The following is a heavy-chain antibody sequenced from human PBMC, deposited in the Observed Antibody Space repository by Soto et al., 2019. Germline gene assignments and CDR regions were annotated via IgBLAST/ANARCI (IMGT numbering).Heavy chain of an antibody. CDR3: ARDSNAYYYDSSGYDP. D-gene: IGHD3-22*01. Sequence: SETLSLTCAVYGGSFSGYYWSWIRQPPGKGLEWIGEINHSGRTNYAQKLQGRVTMTTDTSTSTAYMELRSLRSDDTAVYYCARDSNAYYYDSSGYDPWGQGTLVTVSS. J-gene: IGHJ5*02. V-gene: IGHV4-34*10. CDR2: INHSGRT. CDR1: GGSFSGYY.